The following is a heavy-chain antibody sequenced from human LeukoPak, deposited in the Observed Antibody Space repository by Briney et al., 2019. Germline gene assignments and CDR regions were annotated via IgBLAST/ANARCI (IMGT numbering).Heavy chain of an antibody. CDR3: ARDSSVIRYFDWLLSYDAFDI. D-gene: IGHD3-9*01. CDR1: GYTFTDYY. CDR2: INPNSGGT. V-gene: IGHV1-2*02. Sequence: ASVTVSYKASGYTFTDYYMHWVRQAPGQGLDWMGWINPNSGGTNYAQKFQGRVTITRDTSISTAYMELSRLRSDDTAVYYCARDSSVIRYFDWLLSYDAFDIWGQGTMVTVSS. J-gene: IGHJ3*02.